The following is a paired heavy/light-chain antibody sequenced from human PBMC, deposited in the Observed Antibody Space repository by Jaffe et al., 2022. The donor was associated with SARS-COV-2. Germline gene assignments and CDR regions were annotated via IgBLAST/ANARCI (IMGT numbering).Light chain of an antibody. CDR2: GAS. Sequence: EIVMTQSPATLSVSPGERATLSCRASQSVSSNLAWYQQKPGQAPRLLIYGASTRATGIPARFSGSGSGTEFTLTISSLQSEDFAVYYCQQYNNWPLYTFGQGTKLEIK. V-gene: IGKV3-15*01. CDR1: QSVSSN. CDR3: QQYNNWPLYT. J-gene: IGKJ2*01.
Heavy chain of an antibody. J-gene: IGHJ5*02. CDR2: ISAYNGNT. Sequence: QVQLVQSGAEVKKPGASVKVSCKASGYTFTSYGISWVRQAPGQGLEWMGWISAYNGNTNYAQKLQGRVTMTTDTSTSTAYMELRSLRSDDTAVYYCARDAYSSSWYLITNNWFDPWGQGTLVTVSS. CDR1: GYTFTSYG. V-gene: IGHV1-18*01. CDR3: ARDAYSSSWYLITNNWFDP. D-gene: IGHD6-13*01.